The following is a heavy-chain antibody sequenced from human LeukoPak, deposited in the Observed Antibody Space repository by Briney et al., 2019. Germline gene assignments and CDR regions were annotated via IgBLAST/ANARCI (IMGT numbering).Heavy chain of an antibody. Sequence: GGSLRLSRAASGFTFSSYAMHWVRQAPGKGLEWVAVISYDGSNKYYADSVKGRFTISRDNARRSLFLQMNSLRDEDTAFYYCAKAKRNSDYLFDFWGQGTLVAVSS. D-gene: IGHD5-12*01. CDR3: AKAKRNSDYLFDF. V-gene: IGHV3-30-3*01. CDR1: GFTFSSYA. CDR2: ISYDGSNK. J-gene: IGHJ4*02.